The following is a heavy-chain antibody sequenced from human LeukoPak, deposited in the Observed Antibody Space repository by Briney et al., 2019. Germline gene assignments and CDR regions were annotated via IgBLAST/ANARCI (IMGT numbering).Heavy chain of an antibody. V-gene: IGHV3-23*01. D-gene: IGHD6-19*01. CDR2: ISGSGGST. J-gene: IGHJ4*02. CDR3: AKDWVAVADSYYFDY. CDR1: GFTFSSYA. Sequence: GGSLRLSCAASGFTFSSYAMSWVRQAPGKGLEWVSAISGSGGSTYYADSVKGRFTISRHNSKNTLYLQMNSLRAEDTAVYYCAKDWVAVADSYYFDYWGQGTLVTVSS.